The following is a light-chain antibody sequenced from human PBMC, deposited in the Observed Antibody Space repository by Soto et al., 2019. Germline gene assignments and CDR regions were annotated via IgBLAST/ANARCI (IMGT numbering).Light chain of an antibody. J-gene: IGKJ2*01. Sequence: DIQMTQSPSTLSASVGDRVTITCRASQSVTNWLAWYPQKPGKAPKLLIYKASTLESAVPSRFSGSGSGTECTLTISCVQPDDFATYYCQQYNSYSSYTFGQGTKLEIK. CDR3: QQYNSYSSYT. CDR2: KAS. CDR1: QSVTNW. V-gene: IGKV1-5*03.